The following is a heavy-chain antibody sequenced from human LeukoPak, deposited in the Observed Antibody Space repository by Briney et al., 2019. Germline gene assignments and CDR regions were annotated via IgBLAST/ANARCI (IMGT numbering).Heavy chain of an antibody. V-gene: IGHV3-7*03. Sequence: GGSLRLSCAASGFTFSSYWMNWARQAPGKGLEWVASINHNGNVNYYVDSVKGRFTISRDNAKNSLYLQMSNLRAEDTAVYYCARDHRYYYYGMDVWGQGTTVTVSS. J-gene: IGHJ6*02. CDR3: ARDHRYYYYGMDV. CDR2: INHNGNVN. CDR1: GFTFSSYW.